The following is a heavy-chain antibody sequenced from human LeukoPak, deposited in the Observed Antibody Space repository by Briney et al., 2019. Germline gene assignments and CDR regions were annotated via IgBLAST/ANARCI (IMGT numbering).Heavy chain of an antibody. Sequence: PGGSLRLPCAASGFTFSSYAMHWVRQAPGKGLEWVAVISYDGSNKYYADSVKGRFTISRDNSKDTLYLQMNSLRAEDTAVYYCARGEWLRSPADYWGQGTLVTVSS. CDR2: ISYDGSNK. J-gene: IGHJ4*02. CDR1: GFTFSSYA. D-gene: IGHD5-12*01. V-gene: IGHV3-30*04. CDR3: ARGEWLRSPADY.